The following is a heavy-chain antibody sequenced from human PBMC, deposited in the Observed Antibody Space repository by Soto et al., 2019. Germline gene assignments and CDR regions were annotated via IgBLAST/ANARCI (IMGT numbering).Heavy chain of an antibody. V-gene: IGHV4-30-4*08. CDR1: GGSISYEYYH. CDR2: VHYSGSI. J-gene: IGHJ6*02. Sequence: SETLSLTCTVSGGSISYEYYHWTWIRQSPGKGLEWIGYVHYSGSIMYNPSFKSRVTISVDTSKNQFSLHLSSVTAEDTAVYYCARDLWEGSDYYYGMDVWGQGTTVTVSS. CDR3: ARDLWEGSDYYYGMDV. D-gene: IGHD1-26*01.